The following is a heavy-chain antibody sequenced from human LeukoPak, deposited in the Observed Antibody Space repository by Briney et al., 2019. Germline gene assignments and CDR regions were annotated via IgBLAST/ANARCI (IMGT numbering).Heavy chain of an antibody. V-gene: IGHV3-20*04. CDR3: ARSPLLCSSTSCYTGAFDI. J-gene: IGHJ3*02. D-gene: IGHD2-2*02. CDR2: INWNGGST. Sequence: PGGSLRLSCAASGFTFDDYGMSWVRQAPGKGLEWVSGINWNGGSTGYADSVKGRFTISRDNAKNSPYLQMNSLRAEDTALYYCARSPLLCSSTSCYTGAFDIWGQGTMVTVSS. CDR1: GFTFDDYG.